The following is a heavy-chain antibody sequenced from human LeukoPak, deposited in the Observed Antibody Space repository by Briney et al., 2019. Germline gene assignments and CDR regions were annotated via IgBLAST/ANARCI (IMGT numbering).Heavy chain of an antibody. CDR1: GGSFSGYY. V-gene: IGHV4-34*01. CDR2: INHSSST. D-gene: IGHD5-24*01. CDR3: AGGWPRRYFDY. J-gene: IGHJ4*02. Sequence: TSSETLSLTCAVSGGSFSGYYWNWIRQSPGKGLEWIGEINHSSSTYYNPSLKSRVTISVDTSKNQFSLKLSSVTAADTAVYYCAGGWPRRYFDYWGQGTLVTVSS.